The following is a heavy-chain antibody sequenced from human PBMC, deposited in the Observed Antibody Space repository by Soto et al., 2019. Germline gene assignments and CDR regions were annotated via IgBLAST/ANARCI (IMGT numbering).Heavy chain of an antibody. J-gene: IGHJ5*02. CDR2: ISAYNGNT. V-gene: IGHV1-18*01. CDR3: SRAHSGARSIFGLVDP. Sequence: QVQLVQSGAEVKKPGASVKVSCKTSGYTFTSYGITWVRQAPGQGLEWMGWISAYNGNTNYAQKLQGRVTMTTDTSTSTAFMELRSLRSDDTALYYCSRAHSGARSIFGLVDPWGQGTLVTVSS. CDR1: GYTFTSYG. D-gene: IGHD3-3*01.